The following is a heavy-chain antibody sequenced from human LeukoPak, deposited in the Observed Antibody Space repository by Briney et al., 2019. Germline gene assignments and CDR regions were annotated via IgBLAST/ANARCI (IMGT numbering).Heavy chain of an antibody. CDR3: ARVTNLVGASGFDY. D-gene: IGHD1-26*01. Sequence: GGSLRLSCAASGFSFSTSWMTWVRQAPGKGLEWVANIKQDGSDKFYVDSVKGRFTISRDNGKNSMYLQMNSLRAEDTAVYYCARVTNLVGASGFDYWGQGTLVTVSS. J-gene: IGHJ4*02. CDR1: GFSFSTSW. V-gene: IGHV3-7*03. CDR2: IKQDGSDK.